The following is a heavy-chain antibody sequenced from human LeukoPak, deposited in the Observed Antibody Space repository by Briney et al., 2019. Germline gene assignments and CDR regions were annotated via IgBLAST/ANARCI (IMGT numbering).Heavy chain of an antibody. CDR1: GFSVSSFG. V-gene: IGHV3-23*01. D-gene: IGHD6-19*01. Sequence: GGSLRLSCAVSGFSVSSFGMSWVRQAPGKGLEWISAISLNGETTWYADSVKGRFTISRDNSENTLYLQLTSLRAEDTAVYYCAQGFSSGWYPYWGQGSLVSVSS. CDR2: ISLNGETT. CDR3: AQGFSSGWYPY. J-gene: IGHJ4*02.